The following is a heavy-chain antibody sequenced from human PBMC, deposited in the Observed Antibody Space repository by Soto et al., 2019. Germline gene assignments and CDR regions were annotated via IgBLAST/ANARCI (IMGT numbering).Heavy chain of an antibody. CDR2: IYDSGGT. V-gene: IGHV4-61*01. CDR1: GGSVSSGSYY. D-gene: IGHD5-12*01. Sequence: SETLSLTCTVSGGSVSSGSYYWSWIRQSPGKGLEWIGYIYDSGGTNYNPSLKSRVTISVDSSKNQFSLKLRSVTAADTAVYYCARGYSGYVFVFDNWGQGTLVTVS. CDR3: ARGYSGYVFVFDN. J-gene: IGHJ4*02.